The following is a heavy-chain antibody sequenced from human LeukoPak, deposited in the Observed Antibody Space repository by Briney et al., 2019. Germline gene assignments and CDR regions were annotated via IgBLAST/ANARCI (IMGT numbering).Heavy chain of an antibody. V-gene: IGHV3-20*04. CDR2: IKWDGGRT. Sequence: RTGGSLRLSCAASGFTFDDHGMSWVRQAPGKGLEWVSGIKWDGGRTGYADSVKGRFTISRDNSKNTLFLQMNSLRPEDTAVYYCARGPDYDILADYFDYWGQGTLVTVSS. CDR3: ARGPDYDILADYFDY. J-gene: IGHJ4*02. CDR1: GFTFDDHG. D-gene: IGHD3-9*01.